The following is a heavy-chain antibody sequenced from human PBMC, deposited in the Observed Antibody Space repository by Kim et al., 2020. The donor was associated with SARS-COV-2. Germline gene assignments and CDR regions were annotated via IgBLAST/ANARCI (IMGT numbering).Heavy chain of an antibody. CDR2: INHSGST. CDR3: AGKRYYYGSGGHYYYYGMDV. D-gene: IGHD3-10*01. CDR1: GGSFSGYY. J-gene: IGHJ6*02. Sequence: SETMSLTCAVHGGSFSGYYWSWIRQPPGKGLEWIGEINHSGSTNYNPSLKSRVTISVDTSKNQFSLKLSSVTAADTAVYYCAGKRYYYGSGGHYYYYGMDVWGQGTTVTVSS. V-gene: IGHV4-34*01.